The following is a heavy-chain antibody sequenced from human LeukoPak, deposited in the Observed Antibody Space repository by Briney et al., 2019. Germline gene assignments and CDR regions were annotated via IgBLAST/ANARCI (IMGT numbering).Heavy chain of an antibody. J-gene: IGHJ4*02. CDR1: GFTFSNYV. D-gene: IGHD6-13*01. CDR2: ISYDGSNK. Sequence: GGSLRLSCAASGFTFSNYVIHWVRQAPGKGLEWVAVISYDGSNKYYADSVKGRFTISRDNSKNTLYLQMNSLRAEDTAVYYCAKMGVYSSSGSGYWGQGTLVTVSS. V-gene: IGHV3-30-3*02. CDR3: AKMGVYSSSGSGY.